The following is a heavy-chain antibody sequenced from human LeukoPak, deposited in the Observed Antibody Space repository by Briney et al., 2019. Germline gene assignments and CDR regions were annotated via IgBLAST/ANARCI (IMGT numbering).Heavy chain of an antibody. CDR3: ATSTRTWGPFDY. J-gene: IGHJ4*02. D-gene: IGHD7-27*01. Sequence: ASVKVSCKASGGTFTSYAISWVRQAPGQGLEWMGRIIPILGIANYAQKFQGRVTITADKSTSTAYMELSSLRSEDTAVYYCATSTRTWGPFDYWGQGTLVTVSS. CDR1: GGTFTSYA. V-gene: IGHV1-69*04. CDR2: IIPILGIA.